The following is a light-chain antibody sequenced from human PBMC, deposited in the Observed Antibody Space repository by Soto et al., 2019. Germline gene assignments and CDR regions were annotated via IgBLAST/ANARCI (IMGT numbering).Light chain of an antibody. CDR1: QSVSSSY. Sequence: EIVLTQSPGTLSLSPGERATLSCRASQSVSSSYLAWYQQKPGQAPRLLIYGASSRATGIPDRFSGSGSGTDFTLTISRLEPEDCAVYYCQQYGSSLLTFGGGTKVDIK. V-gene: IGKV3-20*01. CDR2: GAS. J-gene: IGKJ4*01. CDR3: QQYGSSLLT.